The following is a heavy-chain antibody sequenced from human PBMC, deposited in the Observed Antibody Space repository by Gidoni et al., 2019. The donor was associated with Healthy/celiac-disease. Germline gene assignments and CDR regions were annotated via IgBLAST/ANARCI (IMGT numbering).Heavy chain of an antibody. CDR2: INHSGST. V-gene: IGHV4-34*01. CDR1: GGSFSGYY. D-gene: IGHD2-21*01. CDR3: ARGDSIHHSFRNWFDP. Sequence: QVQLQQWGAGLLKPSETLSLTCAVYGGSFSGYYWSWIRQPPGKGLEWIGEINHSGSTNYNPSLKSRVTISVDTSKNQFSLKLSSVTAADTAVYYCARGDSIHHSFRNWFDPWGQGTLVTVSS. J-gene: IGHJ5*02.